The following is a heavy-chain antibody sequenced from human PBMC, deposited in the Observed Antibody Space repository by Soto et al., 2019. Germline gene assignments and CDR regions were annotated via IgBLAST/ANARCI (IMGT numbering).Heavy chain of an antibody. CDR2: IYYSGST. Sequence: TSETLSLTCTVSGGSISSYYWSWIRQPPGKGLEWIGYIYYSGSTNYNPSLKSRVTISVDTSKNQFSLKLSSVTAADTAVYYCARVWVYDYIWGSPQGHAFDIWGQGTMVTVSS. V-gene: IGHV4-59*01. D-gene: IGHD3-16*01. J-gene: IGHJ3*02. CDR1: GGSISSYY. CDR3: ARVWVYDYIWGSPQGHAFDI.